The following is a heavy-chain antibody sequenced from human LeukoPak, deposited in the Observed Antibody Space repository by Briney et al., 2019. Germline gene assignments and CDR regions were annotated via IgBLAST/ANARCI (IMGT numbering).Heavy chain of an antibody. V-gene: IGHV3-30*02. D-gene: IGHD3-10*01. CDR1: GFTFSSYG. Sequence: GGSLRLSCAASGFTFSSYGMHWVRQAPGKGLEWVAFIRYDGSNKYYADSVKGRFTISRDNSKNTLYLQMNSLRAEDTAVYYCAKDHYYGSGCFDPWGQGTLVTVSS. CDR2: IRYDGSNK. CDR3: AKDHYYGSGCFDP. J-gene: IGHJ5*02.